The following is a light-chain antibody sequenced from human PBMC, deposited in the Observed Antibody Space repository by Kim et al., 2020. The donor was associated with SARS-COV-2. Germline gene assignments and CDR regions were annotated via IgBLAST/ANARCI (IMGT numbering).Light chain of an antibody. CDR2: DAS. V-gene: IGKV3-15*01. CDR1: QSISSN. CDR3: QQYAYWRA. Sequence: ALSPGERATLSGRASQSISSNLAWNQQKPGPAPRVLIYDASARATGIPARFSGSGSGTDFTLTISNVQSEDFAVYYCQQYAYWRAFGQGTRLEIK. J-gene: IGKJ5*01.